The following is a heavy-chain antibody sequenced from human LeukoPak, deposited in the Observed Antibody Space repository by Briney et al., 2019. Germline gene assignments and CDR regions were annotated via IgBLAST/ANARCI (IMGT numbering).Heavy chain of an antibody. V-gene: IGHV3-30*18. CDR1: GFTFNSYS. J-gene: IGHJ6*02. Sequence: GGSLRLSCAASGFTFNSYSMYWVRQAPGKGLEWVAVIPYDGSNKYYADSVKGRFTISRDNSKNTLYLQMNSLRAEDTAVYYCAKDDGYYYYGMDVWGQGTTVTVSS. CDR2: IPYDGSNK. CDR3: AKDDGYYYYGMDV.